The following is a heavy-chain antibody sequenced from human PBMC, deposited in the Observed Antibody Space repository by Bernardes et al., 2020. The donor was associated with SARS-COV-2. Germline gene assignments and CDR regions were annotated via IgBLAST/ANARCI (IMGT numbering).Heavy chain of an antibody. V-gene: IGHV1-2*04. CDR2: IDPNSGDT. CDR3: VRGGSTQPPKSGRFFYS. Sequence: ASVKVSCKASGYTFSDYYIHWVRQAPGQGLEWMAWIDPNSGDTTYTQKLQGCVTLTRDTSVNTTYMELTRLTSDDTAVYYCVRGGSTQPPKSGRFFYSWGQGTLVTVSS. D-gene: IGHD1-1*01. J-gene: IGHJ4*02. CDR1: GYTFSDYY.